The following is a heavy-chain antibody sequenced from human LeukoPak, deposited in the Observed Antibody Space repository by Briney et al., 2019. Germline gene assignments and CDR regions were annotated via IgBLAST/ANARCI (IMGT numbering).Heavy chain of an antibody. J-gene: IGHJ4*02. Sequence: PSETLSLTCAVYGGSFSGYYWSWIRQPPGKGLEWIGEINHSGSTNYNPSLKSRVTISVDTSKNQFSLKLSPVTAADTAVYYCARGVFPDYWGQGTLVTVSS. V-gene: IGHV4-34*01. CDR1: GGSFSGYY. CDR2: INHSGST. CDR3: ARGVFPDY. D-gene: IGHD3-3*01.